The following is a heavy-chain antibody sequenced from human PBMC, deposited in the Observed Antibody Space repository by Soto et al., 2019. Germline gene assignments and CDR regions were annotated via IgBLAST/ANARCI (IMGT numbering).Heavy chain of an antibody. CDR1: GDSVTENY. CDR3: ARGTVARRELTPFDY. Sequence: SETLSLTCAFSGDSVTENYLTWIRQSPEKGLEWIGYMHYTGFSFSNPSLKSRVAMSVDKSKNEFTLQLTSVTAADTAVYYCARGTVARRELTPFDYWGQGTLVTVSS. V-gene: IGHV4-59*02. CDR2: MHYTGFS. J-gene: IGHJ4*02. D-gene: IGHD1-26*01.